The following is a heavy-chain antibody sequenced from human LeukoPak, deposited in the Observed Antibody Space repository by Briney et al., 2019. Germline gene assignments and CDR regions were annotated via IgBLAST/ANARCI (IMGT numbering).Heavy chain of an antibody. CDR3: ARVGFYYDSSGYGRWFDP. Sequence: SETLSLTCSVSGGSISSSSYYWGWIRQPPGKGLEWIGSIYFSGSTYYNPSLKSRLTISLDTSKNQFSLKLSSVTAADTAVYYCARVGFYYDSSGYGRWFDPWGQGTLVTVSS. J-gene: IGHJ5*02. V-gene: IGHV4-39*07. D-gene: IGHD3-22*01. CDR1: GGSISSSSYY. CDR2: IYFSGST.